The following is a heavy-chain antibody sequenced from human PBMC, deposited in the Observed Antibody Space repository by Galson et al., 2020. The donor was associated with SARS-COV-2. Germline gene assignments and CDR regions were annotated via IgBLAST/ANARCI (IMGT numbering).Heavy chain of an antibody. CDR1: GFTVSSYG. Sequence: SLRLSCAASGFTVSSYGMHWVRQAPGKGLEWVAVISYDGSNKYYADSVKGRFTISRDNSKNTLYLQMNSLRAEDTAVYYCASGYWDYSYYMDVWGKGTTVTVSS. CDR3: ASGYWDYSYYMDV. V-gene: IGHV3-30*03. J-gene: IGHJ6*03. D-gene: IGHD3-22*01. CDR2: ISYDGSNK.